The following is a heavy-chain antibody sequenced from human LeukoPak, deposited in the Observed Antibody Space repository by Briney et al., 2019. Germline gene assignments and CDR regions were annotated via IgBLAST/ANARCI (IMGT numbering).Heavy chain of an antibody. J-gene: IGHJ5*02. CDR2: IYYSGST. D-gene: IGHD1-7*01. CDR1: GGSISSYY. V-gene: IGHV4-59*12. Sequence: PSETLSLTCTVSGGSISSYYWSWIRQPPGKGLEWIGYIYYSGSTNYNPSLKSRVTISVDTSKNQFSLKPNSVTAADTAVYYCARDGWPQLRFDPWGQGTLVTVSS. CDR3: ARDGWPQLRFDP.